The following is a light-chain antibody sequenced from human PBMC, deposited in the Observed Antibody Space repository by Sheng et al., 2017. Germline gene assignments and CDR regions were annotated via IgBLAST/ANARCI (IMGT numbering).Light chain of an antibody. J-gene: IGKJ4*01. CDR2: GAS. V-gene: IGKV1-12*02. CDR3: QQANSFPFT. Sequence: DIQMTQSPSSVSASVGDRVTITCRASQSISSWLAWFQQKSGKAPKLLIYGASNLQSGVPSRFSGSGSGTDFTLTISSLQPEDFATYYCQQANSFPFTFGGGTKVENK. CDR1: QSISSW.